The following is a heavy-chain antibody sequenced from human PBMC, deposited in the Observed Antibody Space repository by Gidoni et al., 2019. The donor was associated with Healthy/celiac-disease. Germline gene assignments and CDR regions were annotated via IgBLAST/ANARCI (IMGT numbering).Heavy chain of an antibody. CDR3: ARGRLKSGGVNMVRGNL. Sequence: EVQLVESGGGLVKPGGSLRLSCAASGFTFSSYSMNWVRQAPGKGLEWVSSISSSSSYIYYADSVKGRFTISRDNAKNSLYLQMNSLRAEDTAVYYCARGRLKSGGVNMVRGNLWGRGTLVTVSS. CDR2: ISSSSSYI. D-gene: IGHD3-10*01. CDR1: GFTFSSYS. V-gene: IGHV3-21*01. J-gene: IGHJ2*01.